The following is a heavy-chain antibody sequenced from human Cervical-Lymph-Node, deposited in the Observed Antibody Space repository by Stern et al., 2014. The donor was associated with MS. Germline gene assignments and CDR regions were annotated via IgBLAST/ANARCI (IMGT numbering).Heavy chain of an antibody. CDR3: ASRYDYGDYIY. J-gene: IGHJ4*02. Sequence: QVQLGQSGGGVVQPGTSLRLSCAASGFTFSVYALYWVRQAPGKGLEWVAVISHDGTNKYYADSMKGRFTISRDNSKNTLYPQMNSLRTEDTAVYYCASRYDYGDYIYWGQGTLVTVSS. CDR2: ISHDGTNK. V-gene: IGHV3-30-3*01. D-gene: IGHD4-17*01. CDR1: GFTFSVYA.